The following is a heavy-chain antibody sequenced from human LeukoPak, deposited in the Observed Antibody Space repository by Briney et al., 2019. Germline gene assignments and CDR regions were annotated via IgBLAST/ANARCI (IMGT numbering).Heavy chain of an antibody. V-gene: IGHV1-18*01. J-gene: IGHJ4*02. Sequence: GASVKVSCKASGYTFTSYGISWVRQAPGQGPEWMGWISGYNGDTNYAQKFQGRVTLTTDTSTSTAYMELRSLRSDDTAVYYCAREGGHRVGYSFDYWGQGTLVTVSS. CDR3: AREGGHRVGYSFDY. D-gene: IGHD5-24*01. CDR1: GYTFTSYG. CDR2: ISGYNGDT.